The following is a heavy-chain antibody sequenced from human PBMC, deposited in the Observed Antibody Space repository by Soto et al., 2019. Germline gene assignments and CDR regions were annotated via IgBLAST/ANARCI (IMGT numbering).Heavy chain of an antibody. CDR3: ARAAMGGSRWPFDY. CDR2: IYYSGST. CDR1: GGSISSGDYY. J-gene: IGHJ4*02. Sequence: PSETLSLTCTVSGGSISSGDYYWSWIRQPPGKGLEWIGSIYYSGSTYYNPSLKSRVTISVDKSKNQFSLKLSSVTAADTAVYYCARAAMGGSRWPFDYWGQGTLVTVSS. D-gene: IGHD6-13*01. V-gene: IGHV4-30-4*01.